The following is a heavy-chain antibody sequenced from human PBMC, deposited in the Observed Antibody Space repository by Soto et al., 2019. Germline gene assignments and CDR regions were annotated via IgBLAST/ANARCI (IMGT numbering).Heavy chain of an antibody. V-gene: IGHV3-33*01. CDR1: GFTFSTYG. CDR3: VRDLDRGIFDY. J-gene: IGHJ4*02. D-gene: IGHD1-1*01. CDR2: IWYDGGNK. Sequence: GGSLRLSGAASGFTFSTYGMHWVRQAPGKGLEWVAVIWYDGGNKYYADSVKGRFIISRDNSENTLYLQMSSLRAEDTALHFCVRDLDRGIFDYWGQGTPVTVSS.